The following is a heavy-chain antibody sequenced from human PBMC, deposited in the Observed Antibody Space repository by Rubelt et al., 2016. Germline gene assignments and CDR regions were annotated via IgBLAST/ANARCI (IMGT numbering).Heavy chain of an antibody. CDR2: IIPIFGTA. D-gene: IGHD6-13*01. Sequence: MGGIIPIFGTANYAQKFQGRVTITADESTSTAYMELSSLRSEDTAVYYCARNHQQLLPQESYYFDYWGQGTLVTVSS. V-gene: IGHV1-69*01. CDR3: ARNHQQLLPQESYYFDY. J-gene: IGHJ4*02.